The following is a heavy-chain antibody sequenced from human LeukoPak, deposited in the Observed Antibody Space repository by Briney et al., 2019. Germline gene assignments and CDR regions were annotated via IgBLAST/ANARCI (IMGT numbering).Heavy chain of an antibody. CDR2: IYHSGTTYSGST. CDR3: ARVQGYDDDSFVGFSSPDDAFAI. Sequence: SETLSLTCTVSGGSISSSSYYWGWIRQPPGKGLEWIGSIYHSGTTYSGSTYYNPSLKSRVTISLDTSKNQFSLKVGSMTAADTAVYYCARVQGYDDDSFVGFSSPDDAFAIWGQGTLVTVSS. V-gene: IGHV4-39*07. J-gene: IGHJ3*02. CDR1: GGSISSSSYY. D-gene: IGHD3-3*01.